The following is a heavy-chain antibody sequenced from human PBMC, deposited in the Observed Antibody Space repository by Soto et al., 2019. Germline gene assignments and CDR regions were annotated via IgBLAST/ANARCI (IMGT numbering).Heavy chain of an antibody. J-gene: IGHJ5*02. Sequence: SETLSLTCTVSGGSISSYCWSWIRQPPGKGLEWIGYIYYSGSTNYNPSLKSRVTISVDTSKNQFSLKLSSVTAADTAVYYCAREYMITFGGVIVAGNWFDPWGQGTLVTVSS. V-gene: IGHV4-59*01. CDR2: IYYSGST. D-gene: IGHD3-16*02. CDR3: AREYMITFGGVIVAGNWFDP. CDR1: GGSISSYC.